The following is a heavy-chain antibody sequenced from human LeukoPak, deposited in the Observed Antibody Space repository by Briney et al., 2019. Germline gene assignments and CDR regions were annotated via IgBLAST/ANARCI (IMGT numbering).Heavy chain of an antibody. D-gene: IGHD6-13*01. CDR3: ARGEPAYSSSWSY. V-gene: IGHV1-69*04. Sequence: GASVKVSCKAFGCTFSSYAISWVRQAPGQGLEWMGRIIPILGIANYAQKFQGGVTITADKSTSTAYMELSSLRSEDTAVYYCARGEPAYSSSWSYWGQGTLVTVSS. CDR2: IIPILGIA. CDR1: GCTFSSYA. J-gene: IGHJ4*02.